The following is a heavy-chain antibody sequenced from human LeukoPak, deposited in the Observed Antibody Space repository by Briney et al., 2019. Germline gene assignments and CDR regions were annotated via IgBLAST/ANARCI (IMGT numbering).Heavy chain of an antibody. V-gene: IGHV4-34*01. D-gene: IGHD3-22*01. CDR3: AGTYYYDSSGYLNNWFDP. CDR1: GGSFSGYY. J-gene: IGHJ5*02. Sequence: SETLSLTCAVYGGSFSGYYWSWIRQPPGKGLEWIGEINHSGSTNYNPSLKSRVTISVDTSKNQFSLKLSSVTAADTAVYYCAGTYYYDSSGYLNNWFDPWGQGTLVTVSS. CDR2: INHSGST.